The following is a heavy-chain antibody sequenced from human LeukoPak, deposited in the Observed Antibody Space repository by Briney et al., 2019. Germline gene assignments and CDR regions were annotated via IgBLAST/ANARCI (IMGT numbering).Heavy chain of an antibody. J-gene: IGHJ5*02. V-gene: IGHV3-49*04. Sequence: PGRSLRLSCTASGFTFGDYAMSWVRQAPGKGLERVGFIRSKAYGGTTEYAASVKGRFTISRDDSKSIAYLQMNSLKTEDTAVYYCTSGIVVVVAARRVWFDPWGQGTLVTVSS. CDR1: GFTFGDYA. CDR3: TSGIVVVVAARRVWFDP. D-gene: IGHD2-15*01. CDR2: IRSKAYGGTT.